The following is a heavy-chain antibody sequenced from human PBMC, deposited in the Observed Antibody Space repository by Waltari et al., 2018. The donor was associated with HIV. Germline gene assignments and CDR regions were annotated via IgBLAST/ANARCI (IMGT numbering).Heavy chain of an antibody. V-gene: IGHV4-39*01. CDR1: GAPISSSSYY. J-gene: IGHJ4*02. Sequence: QLHLQESGPGLVKPSETLSLTCSVSGAPISSSSYYWAWIRQPPGKGLEWIGAIYYSGTAYYNPSVKSRVGASLDASKNELSLKLTSVTATDTALYYCARLRFHSLYYFDSWGPGILVTVSS. D-gene: IGHD3-16*01. CDR3: ARLRFHSLYYFDS. CDR2: IYYSGTA.